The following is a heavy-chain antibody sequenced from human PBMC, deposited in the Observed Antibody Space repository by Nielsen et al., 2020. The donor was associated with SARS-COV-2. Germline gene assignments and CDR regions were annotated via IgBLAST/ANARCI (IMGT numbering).Heavy chain of an antibody. CDR1: GFTFSTYG. V-gene: IGHV3-33*01. J-gene: IGHJ1*01. CDR2: IWHDGSKT. CDR3: ARDVGRQDSPYGPFQH. Sequence: GGSLRLSCAASGFTFSTYGMHWVRQAPGKGLEGVAAIWHDGSKTYYADSVKGRLTISRDNSKNTLYLQMNSLRAEDTAVYYCARDVGRQDSPYGPFQHWGQGSLVTVSS. D-gene: IGHD1-26*01.